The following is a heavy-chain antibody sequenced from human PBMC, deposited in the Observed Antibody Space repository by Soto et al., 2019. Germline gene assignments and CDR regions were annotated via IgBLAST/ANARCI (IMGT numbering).Heavy chain of an antibody. Sequence: QVQLQQWGAGLLKPSETLSLTCSISGGSFRGYSWSWISQPPGKGLAWIGAINHSGNTTYNPPLKSRVPSSVETSNNPFALQLNSVTAADTAVYYCASSGPAVRNGFYNPDMDGWGQGTTVTVSS. CDR1: GGSFRGYS. V-gene: IGHV4-34*01. J-gene: IGHJ6*02. CDR3: ASSGPAVRNGFYNPDMDG. CDR2: INHSGNT. D-gene: IGHD2-2*01.